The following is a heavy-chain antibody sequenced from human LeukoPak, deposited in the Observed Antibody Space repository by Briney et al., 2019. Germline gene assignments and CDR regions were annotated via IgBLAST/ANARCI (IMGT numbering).Heavy chain of an antibody. J-gene: IGHJ6*02. CDR3: AKEIVVVVVAASYYGMDV. D-gene: IGHD2-15*01. Sequence: SGGSLRLSCAASGFTFSSYAMSWVRQAPGKGLEWVSAISGSGGSTYYADSVKGRFTISRDNSKNTLYLQMNSLRAEDTAVYYCAKEIVVVVVAASYYGMDVWGQGTTVTVSS. CDR1: GFTFSSYA. CDR2: ISGSGGST. V-gene: IGHV3-23*01.